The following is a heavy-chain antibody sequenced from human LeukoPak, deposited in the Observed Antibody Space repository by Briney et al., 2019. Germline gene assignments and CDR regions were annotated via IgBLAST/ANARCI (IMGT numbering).Heavy chain of an antibody. CDR1: GFTFSSYW. CDR3: ARDNGGYYQYDAFDI. J-gene: IGHJ3*02. V-gene: IGHV3-74*01. Sequence: PGGSLRLSCAASGFTFSSYWMHWVRQAPGKGLVWVSRLNNDGSSTNYADSVKGRFTISRDNAKNTLYLQMNSLGAEDTAVYYCARDNGGYYQYDAFDIWGQGTMVTVSS. D-gene: IGHD3-22*01. CDR2: LNNDGSST.